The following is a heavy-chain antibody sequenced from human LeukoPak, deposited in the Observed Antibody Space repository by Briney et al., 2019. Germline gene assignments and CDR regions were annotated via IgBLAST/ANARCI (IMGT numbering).Heavy chain of an antibody. CDR3: ARNPGVTAGRGYYYYMDV. J-gene: IGHJ6*03. CDR2: INQDGSEK. Sequence: QPGGSLRLSCAASGFTFSNSWMTWVRQAPGKGLQWVANINQDGSEKYFVDSVKGRFTISRDNAKNSLYLHMNSLRAEDTAVYYCARNPGVTAGRGYYYYMDVWGKGTTVTVSS. V-gene: IGHV3-7*01. CDR1: GFTFSNSW. D-gene: IGHD2-2*01.